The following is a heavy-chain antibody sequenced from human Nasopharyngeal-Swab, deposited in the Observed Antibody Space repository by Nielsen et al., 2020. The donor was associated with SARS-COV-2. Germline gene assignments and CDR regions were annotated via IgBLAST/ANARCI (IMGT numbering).Heavy chain of an antibody. CDR1: GFSITYRF. D-gene: IGHD2-8*01. J-gene: IGHJ6*02. CDR3: ASGQCINGVCNPTDGLDV. CDR2: TTPFNGNA. Sequence: SVQVSCKASGFSITYRFMHWMRQAPGQEIVWMGWTTPFNGNAKYAQKFQGRVSITRDGSRTTASLELSSLRPDDTAMYFCASGQCINGVCNPTDGLDVWGQGTSVTVS. V-gene: IGHV1-45*02.